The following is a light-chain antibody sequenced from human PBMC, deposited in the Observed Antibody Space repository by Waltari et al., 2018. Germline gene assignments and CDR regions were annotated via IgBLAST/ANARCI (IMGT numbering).Light chain of an antibody. CDR2: DVT. CDR1: SSDSGGYIS. J-gene: IGLJ2*01. Sequence: SALTQPDSVSGSPGQSITISCSGSSSDSGGYISVSWYQQHPGEAPKLIIYDVTIRPSGVSDRFSGSKSGSSASLTISGLQPDDEADYYCSSFTSSTTGIFGGGTKLTVL. CDR3: SSFTSSTTGI. V-gene: IGLV2-14*03.